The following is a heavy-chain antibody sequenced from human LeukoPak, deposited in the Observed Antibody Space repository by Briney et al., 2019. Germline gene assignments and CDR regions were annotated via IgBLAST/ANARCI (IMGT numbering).Heavy chain of an antibody. V-gene: IGHV1-69*04. Sequence: GASVKVSCKASGGTFSSYAISWVRQAPGQGLEWMGRIIPILGIANYAQKFQGRVTITADKSTSTAYMELSSLRSEDTAVYYCARDHESSGYYPDWFDPWGQGTLVTVSS. D-gene: IGHD3-22*01. CDR1: GGTFSSYA. CDR2: IIPILGIA. CDR3: ARDHESSGYYPDWFDP. J-gene: IGHJ5*02.